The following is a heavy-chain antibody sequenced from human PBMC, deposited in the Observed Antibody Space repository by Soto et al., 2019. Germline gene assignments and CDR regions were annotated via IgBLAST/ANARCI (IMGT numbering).Heavy chain of an antibody. V-gene: IGHV1-69*13. D-gene: IGHD3-10*01. CDR1: GGTFSSYA. CDR2: IIPIFGTA. J-gene: IGHJ4*02. CDR3: ASRMVRGVIAPYYFDY. Sequence: SVKVSCKASGGTFSSYAISWVRQAPGQGLEWMGGIIPIFGTANYAQKFQGRVTITADESTSTAYMELSSLRSEDTAVYYCASRMVRGVIAPYYFDYWGQGTLVTVSS.